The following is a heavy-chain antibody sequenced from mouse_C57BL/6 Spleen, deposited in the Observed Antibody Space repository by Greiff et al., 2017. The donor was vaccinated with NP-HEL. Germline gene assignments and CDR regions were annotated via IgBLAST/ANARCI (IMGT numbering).Heavy chain of an antibody. V-gene: IGHV3-6*01. J-gene: IGHJ3*01. Sequence: EVKLQESGPGLVKPSQSLSLTCSVTGYSITSGYYWNWIRQFPGNKLEWMGYISYDGSNNYNPSLKNRISITRDTTKNQFFLKLNSVTTEDTATYYCARDPYGTPFAYWGQGTLVTVSA. CDR3: ARDPYGTPFAY. D-gene: IGHD1-1*01. CDR1: GYSITSGYY. CDR2: ISYDGSN.